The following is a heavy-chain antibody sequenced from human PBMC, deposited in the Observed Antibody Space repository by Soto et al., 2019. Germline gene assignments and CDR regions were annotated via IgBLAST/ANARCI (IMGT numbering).Heavy chain of an antibody. CDR2: IYYSGGT. CDR3: ARRYGSGVDY. J-gene: IGHJ4*02. Sequence: QVQLQESGPGLVKPSETLSLTCTVSGGSISSYYWSWIRQPPGKGLEWIGYIYYSGGTNYNPSLKSRVTISVDTSKNQFSLKLSSVTAADTAVYYCARRYGSGVDYWGQGTLVTVSS. CDR1: GGSISSYY. V-gene: IGHV4-59*08. D-gene: IGHD3-10*01.